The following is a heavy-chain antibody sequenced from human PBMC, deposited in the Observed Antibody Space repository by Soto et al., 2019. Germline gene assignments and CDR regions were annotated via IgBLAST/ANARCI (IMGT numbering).Heavy chain of an antibody. Sequence: PVSRSRPWSLCAGCISSCYGSWFHQPPEKGLAWIGYLYYSGSTNYSPSLESRVTISESTSMSQFSLKLSSVTVGATAISSCAGGRHDYQGWYFDLWGRGTLVAVSS. CDR3: AGGRHDYQGWYFDL. J-gene: IGHJ2*01. V-gene: IGHV4-59*07. CDR1: AGCISSCY. CDR2: LYYSGST. D-gene: IGHD4-17*01.